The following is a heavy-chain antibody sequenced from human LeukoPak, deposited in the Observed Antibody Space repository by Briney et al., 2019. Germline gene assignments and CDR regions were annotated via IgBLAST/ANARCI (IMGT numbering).Heavy chain of an antibody. V-gene: IGHV4-38-2*01. CDR2: IYHSGST. CDR3: ARADYGDFDY. D-gene: IGHD4-17*01. Sequence: SETLSLTCAVSGYSLSRGYYWGWIRQPPGKGLEWIGSIYHSGSTYYNPSLKSRVTISVDTSKNQFSLKLSSVTAADTAVYYCARADYGDFDYWGQGTLVTVSS. J-gene: IGHJ4*02. CDR1: GYSLSRGYY.